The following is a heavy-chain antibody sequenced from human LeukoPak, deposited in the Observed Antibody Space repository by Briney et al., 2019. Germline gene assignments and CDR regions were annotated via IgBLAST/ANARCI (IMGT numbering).Heavy chain of an antibody. D-gene: IGHD4-17*01. CDR2: IYYSGST. CDR1: GGSIRNYY. V-gene: IGHV4-59*08. Sequence: PSETLSLTCTVSGGSIRNYYWSWLRQPPGKGLEWIGYIYYSGSTNYNPSLKSRVTISVDTSKNQFSLKLSSVTAADTAVYFCARGTYGYYMDVWGKGTTVTVSS. J-gene: IGHJ6*03. CDR3: ARGTYGYYMDV.